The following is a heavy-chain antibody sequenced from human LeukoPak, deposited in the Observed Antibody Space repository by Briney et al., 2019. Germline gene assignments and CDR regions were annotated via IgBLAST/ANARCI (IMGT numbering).Heavy chain of an antibody. CDR3: AKGTYNWNDDYYFDY. CDR2: INSDGSST. J-gene: IGHJ4*02. V-gene: IGHV3-74*01. CDR1: GFTFSSYA. Sequence: PGGSLRLSCAASGFTFSSYAMHWVRQAPGKGLVWVSRINSDGSSTSYADSVKGRFTISRDNSKNTLYLQMNSLRAEDTAVYYCAKGTYNWNDDYYFDYWGQGTLVTVSS. D-gene: IGHD1-20*01.